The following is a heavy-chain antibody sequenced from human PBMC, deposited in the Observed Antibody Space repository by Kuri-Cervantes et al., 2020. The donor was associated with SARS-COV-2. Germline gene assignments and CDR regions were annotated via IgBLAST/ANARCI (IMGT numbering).Heavy chain of an antibody. CDR3: ARDIIHCSSTSCYTGSYYYGMDV. D-gene: IGHD2-2*02. CDR2: IIPILGIA. CDR1: GGTFSSYA. V-gene: IGHV1-69*04. J-gene: IGHJ6*02. Sequence: SVKVSCKASGGTFSSYAISWVRQAPGQGLEWMGRIIPILGIANYAQKFQGRVTITADKSTSTAYMELSSLRPEDTAVYYCARDIIHCSSTSCYTGSYYYGMDVWGQGTTVTVSS.